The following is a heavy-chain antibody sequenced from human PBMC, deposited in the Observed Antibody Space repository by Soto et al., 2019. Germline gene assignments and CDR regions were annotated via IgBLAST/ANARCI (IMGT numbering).Heavy chain of an antibody. V-gene: IGHV1-18*01. CDR1: GYTFTSYG. CDR2: ISTYNDNT. D-gene: IGHD2-2*01. J-gene: IGHJ6*02. CDR3: VRDRDSNRWYGMDV. Sequence: ASVKVSCKASGYTFTSYGITWVRQAPGQGLEWMGWISTYNDNTNYAQKLQGRVTMTTDTSTTTAYMEMRSLRSDDTAIYYCVRDRDSNRWYGMDVWGQGTTVTVSS.